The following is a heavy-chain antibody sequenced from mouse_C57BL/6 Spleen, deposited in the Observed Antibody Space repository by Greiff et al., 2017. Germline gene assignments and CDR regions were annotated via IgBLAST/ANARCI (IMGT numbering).Heavy chain of an antibody. Sequence: VQLQQSGPELVKPGASVKISCKASGYAFSSSWMNWVKQRPGKGLEWIGRIYPGDGDTNYNGKFKGKATLTADKSSSTAYMQLSSLTSEDSAVYFCARYPYYGSSLYYAMDYWGQGTSVTVSS. CDR2: IYPGDGDT. CDR3: ARYPYYGSSLYYAMDY. CDR1: GYAFSSSW. J-gene: IGHJ4*01. V-gene: IGHV1-82*01. D-gene: IGHD1-1*01.